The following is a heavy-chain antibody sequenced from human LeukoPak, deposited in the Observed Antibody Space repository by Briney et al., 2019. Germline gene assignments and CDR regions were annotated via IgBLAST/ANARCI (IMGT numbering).Heavy chain of an antibody. CDR1: DGSISSFF. V-gene: IGHV4-59*01. CDR3: ARVGVGYFDSSGYYRPDAFDI. CDR2: THNSGTT. D-gene: IGHD3-22*01. J-gene: IGHJ3*02. Sequence: KPSETLSLTCTVSDGSISSFFWNWIRQPPGKGLEWIGFTHNSGTTNYNPSLKSRVTMSLDTSKNQFSLQLSSVTAADTAVYYCARVGVGYFDSSGYYRPDAFDIWGQGTMVTVSS.